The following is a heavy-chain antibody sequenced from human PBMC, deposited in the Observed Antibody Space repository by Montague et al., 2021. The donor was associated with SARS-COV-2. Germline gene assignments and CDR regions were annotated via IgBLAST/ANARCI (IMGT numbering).Heavy chain of an antibody. CDR2: ISFSGDST. J-gene: IGHJ3*02. CDR3: AKAITYYHRYGYAFHI. V-gene: IGHV3-23*01. D-gene: IGHD3-10*01. Sequence: SLRLSCAAPGFSFSSYGMSWVRQAPGKGLEWVSGISFSGDSTYYADSVKGRFTISRDNSKNTLYLQMNSLRAEDTAVYYCAKAITYYHRYGYAFHIWGQGTMVTVSS. CDR1: GFSFSSYG.